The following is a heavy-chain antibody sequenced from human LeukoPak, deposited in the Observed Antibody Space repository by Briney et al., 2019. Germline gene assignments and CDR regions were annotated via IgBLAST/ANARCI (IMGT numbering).Heavy chain of an antibody. CDR3: AREFFPIVVVPAATT. D-gene: IGHD2-2*01. CDR2: IIPIFGTA. J-gene: IGHJ4*02. Sequence: SVKVSCKAPGGTFSSYAISWVRQAPGQGLEWMGGIIPIFGTANYAQKFQGRVTITADESTSTAYMELSSLRSEDTAVYYCAREFFPIVVVPAATTWGQGTLVTVSA. V-gene: IGHV1-69*13. CDR1: GGTFSSYA.